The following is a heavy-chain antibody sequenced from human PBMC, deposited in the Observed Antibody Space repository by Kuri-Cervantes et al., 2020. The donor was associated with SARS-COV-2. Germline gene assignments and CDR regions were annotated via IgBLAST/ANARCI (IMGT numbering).Heavy chain of an antibody. CDR2: VYYSGTT. Sequence: SETLSLTCTVSGGSTSSQSYYWGWIRQPPGKGLEWIGSVYYSGTTYYNPSLKSRVTISLDTSKNQLSLNLNSVTAADTAVFYCARHATSILRFLQWTQPANNFDYWGQGTLVTVSS. V-gene: IGHV4-39*01. J-gene: IGHJ4*02. CDR3: ARHATSILRFLQWTQPANNFDY. CDR1: GGSTSSQSYY. D-gene: IGHD3-3*01.